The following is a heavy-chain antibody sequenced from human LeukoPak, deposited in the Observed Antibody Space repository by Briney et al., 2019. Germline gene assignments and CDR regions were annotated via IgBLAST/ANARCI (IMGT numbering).Heavy chain of an antibody. V-gene: IGHV1-2*02. Sequence: ASVKVSCKASGYTFTGYYMHWVRQAPGQGLEWMGWINPNSGGTNYAQKFQGRVTMTRDTSISTAYMELSRLRSDDTAVYYCASERLRLSEPFDYWGQGTLVTVSS. J-gene: IGHJ4*02. D-gene: IGHD5-12*01. CDR2: INPNSGGT. CDR1: GYTFTGYY. CDR3: ASERLRLSEPFDY.